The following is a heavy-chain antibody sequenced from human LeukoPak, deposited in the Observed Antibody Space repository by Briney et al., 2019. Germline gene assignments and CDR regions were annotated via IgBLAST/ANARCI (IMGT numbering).Heavy chain of an antibody. V-gene: IGHV3-23*01. CDR3: AKDQIDVLLWFGELLFDDY. D-gene: IGHD3-10*01. J-gene: IGHJ4*02. CDR2: TSGSGGST. CDR1: GFTFSSFG. Sequence: TGGSLRLSCAASGFTFSSFGMSWVRQAPGKGLEWVSGTSGSGGSTYYADSVQGRFTISRDNSKNTLYLQMNSLRAEDTAVYYCAKDQIDVLLWFGELLFDDYWGQGTLVTVSS.